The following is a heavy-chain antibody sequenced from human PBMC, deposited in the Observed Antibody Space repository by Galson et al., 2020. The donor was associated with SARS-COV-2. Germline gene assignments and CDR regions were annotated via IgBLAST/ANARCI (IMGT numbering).Heavy chain of an antibody. CDR3: ARGPAYYYDISGNYTRPSVHLQH. CDR2: FYYGGNT. D-gene: IGHD3-22*01. Sequence: SQTLSLTCTVSGGSISSSDSYWGWIRHPPGKGLEWIGGFYYGGNTYYSPSLKIRVTISVDTSKNQFSLKLTSVTAADTAVYHWARGPAYYYDISGNYTRPSVHLQHWGPGTLVTVSS. CDR1: GGSISSSDSY. J-gene: IGHJ1*01. V-gene: IGHV4-39*07.